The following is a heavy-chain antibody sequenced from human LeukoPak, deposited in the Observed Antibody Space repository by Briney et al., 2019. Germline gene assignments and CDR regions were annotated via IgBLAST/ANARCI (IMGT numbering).Heavy chain of an antibody. D-gene: IGHD6-13*01. CDR3: ASIPIEAAGYFDY. CDR1: GFTFSSYS. CDR2: ISSSSSYI. V-gene: IGHV3-21*01. J-gene: IGHJ4*02. Sequence: GGSLRLSCAASGFTFSSYSMNWVRQAPGKGLEWVSSISSSSSYIYYADSVKGRFTISRDNAKNSLYLQMNSLRAEDTAVYYCASIPIEAAGYFDYWGQGTLVTVSS.